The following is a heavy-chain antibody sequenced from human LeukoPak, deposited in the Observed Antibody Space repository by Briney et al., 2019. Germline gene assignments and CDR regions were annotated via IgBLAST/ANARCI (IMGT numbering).Heavy chain of an antibody. CDR1: GFTFSSYA. CDR2: ISYDGSNK. D-gene: IGHD3-10*01. V-gene: IGHV3-30-3*01. Sequence: QSGGSLRLSCAASGFTFSSYAMHWVRQAPGKGLEWVAFISYDGSNKYYADSVKGRFTISRDNSKNTLYLQMNSLRAEDTAVYYCARGRGGSADYWGQGTLVTVSS. J-gene: IGHJ4*02. CDR3: ARGRGGSADY.